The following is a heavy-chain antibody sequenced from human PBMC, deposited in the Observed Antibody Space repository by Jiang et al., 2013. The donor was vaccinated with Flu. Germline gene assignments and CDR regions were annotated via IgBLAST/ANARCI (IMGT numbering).Heavy chain of an antibody. CDR1: GYTFLSYA. CDR2: INVGNGNT. Sequence: AEVKKPGASVLISCKASGYTFLSYAIHWVRQAPGQRLEWMGWINVGNGNTKYSQEFLGRVTITRDTSAITAYMELSSLRSEDTAVYYCARRVGRTFDYWGQGTLVTVSS. CDR3: ARRVGRTFDY. V-gene: IGHV1-3*01. D-gene: IGHD3-16*01. J-gene: IGHJ4*02.